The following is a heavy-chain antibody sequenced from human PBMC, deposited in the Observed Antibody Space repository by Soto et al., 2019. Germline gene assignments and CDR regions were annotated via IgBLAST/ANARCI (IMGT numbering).Heavy chain of an antibody. CDR3: ATSKLLVDTAMVSYYYYGMDV. J-gene: IGHJ6*02. D-gene: IGHD5-18*01. V-gene: IGHV1-24*01. Sequence: ASVKVSCKVSGYTLTELSMHWVRQAPGKGLEWMGGFDPEDGETIYAQKFQGRVTMTEDTSTDTAYMELSSLRSEDTAVYYCATSKLLVDTAMVSYYYYGMDVWGQGTKVTVSS. CDR1: GYTLTELS. CDR2: FDPEDGET.